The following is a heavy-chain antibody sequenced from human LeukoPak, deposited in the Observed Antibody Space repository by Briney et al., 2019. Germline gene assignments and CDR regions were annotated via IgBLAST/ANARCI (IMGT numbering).Heavy chain of an antibody. J-gene: IGHJ4*02. CDR2: IYYSGST. D-gene: IGHD3-3*01. Sequence: SETLSLTCAVYGGSFSGYYWGWIRRPPGKGLEWIGSIYYSGSTYYNPSLKSRVTISVDTSKNQFSLKLSSVTAADTAVYYCARQRVDFWSGYYPHFDYWGQGTLVTVSS. CDR1: GGSFSGYY. CDR3: ARQRVDFWSGYYPHFDY. V-gene: IGHV4-39*01.